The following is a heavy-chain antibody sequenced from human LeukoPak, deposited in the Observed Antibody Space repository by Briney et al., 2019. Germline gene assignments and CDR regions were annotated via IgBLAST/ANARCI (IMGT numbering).Heavy chain of an antibody. V-gene: IGHV1-46*01. CDR3: ARDESSSGPLYYFDY. D-gene: IGHD3-22*01. CDR1: GYTFTSYY. Sequence: ASVKVSCKASGYTFTSYYKHWVRQAPGQGLEWMGIINPSGGSTSYAQKFQGRVTMTRDTSTSTVYMELSSLRSEDTAVYYCARDESSSGPLYYFDYWGQGTLVTVSS. J-gene: IGHJ4*02. CDR2: INPSGGST.